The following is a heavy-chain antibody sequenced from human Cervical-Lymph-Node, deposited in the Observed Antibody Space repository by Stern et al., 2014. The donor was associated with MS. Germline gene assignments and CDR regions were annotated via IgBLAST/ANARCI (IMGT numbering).Heavy chain of an antibody. D-gene: IGHD2-2*01. J-gene: IGHJ4*02. V-gene: IGHV3-33*06. CDR1: GFTFHTYA. Sequence: VQLVESGGGVVQPGGSLRLSCVASGFTFHTYAMHWVRQAPGKGLEWGAVIWYDGTNTYYGDSVQGRFSISRENSKNTLFLQMNSLNFGDTAVYYCAKPAMDCSSTSCYFEDWGQGTLVTVSS. CDR2: IWYDGTNT. CDR3: AKPAMDCSSTSCYFED.